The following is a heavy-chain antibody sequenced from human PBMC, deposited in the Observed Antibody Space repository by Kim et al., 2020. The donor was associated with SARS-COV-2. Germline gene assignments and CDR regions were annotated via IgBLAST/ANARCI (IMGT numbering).Heavy chain of an antibody. D-gene: IGHD3-9*01. Sequence: GGSLRLSCAASGFTFSSYGMHWVRQAPGKGLEWVAVIWYDGSNKYYADSVKGRFTISRDNSKNTLYLQMNSLRAEDTAVYYCAREVLNNFDWFHYGMDVWAKGPRSPSP. J-gene: IGHJ6*02. V-gene: IGHV3-33*01. CDR3: AREVLNNFDWFHYGMDV. CDR1: GFTFSSYG. CDR2: IWYDGSNK.